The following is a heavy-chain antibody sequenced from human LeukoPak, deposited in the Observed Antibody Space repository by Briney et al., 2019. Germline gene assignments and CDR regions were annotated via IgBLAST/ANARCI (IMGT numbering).Heavy chain of an antibody. V-gene: IGHV3-23*01. J-gene: IGHJ1*01. CDR2: ISGSGGST. CDR1: GFTFSSYA. D-gene: IGHD2-2*02. Sequence: GGSLRLSCAASGFTFSSYAMSWVRQAPGKGLEWVSAISGSGGSTYYADSVKGRFTISRDNSKNTLYLQMNSLRAEDTAVYYCAKDSYQLLYLGYFQHWGQGTLVTVSS. CDR3: AKDSYQLLYLGYFQH.